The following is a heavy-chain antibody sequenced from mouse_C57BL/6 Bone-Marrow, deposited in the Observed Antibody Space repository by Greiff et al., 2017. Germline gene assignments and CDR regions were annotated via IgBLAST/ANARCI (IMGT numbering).Heavy chain of an antibody. D-gene: IGHD1-1*01. CDR3: TSITTVPFDF. J-gene: IGHJ2*01. Sequence: VQLKQSGAELVRPGASVKLSCTASGFNIKDDYMHWVKQRPEQGLEWIGWIDPENGDTEYATKFQGKATITADTSSNTAYLQLSSLTSEDAAVYYCTSITTVPFDFWGRGNALTVTA. CDR2: IDPENGDT. V-gene: IGHV14-4*01. CDR1: GFNIKDDY.